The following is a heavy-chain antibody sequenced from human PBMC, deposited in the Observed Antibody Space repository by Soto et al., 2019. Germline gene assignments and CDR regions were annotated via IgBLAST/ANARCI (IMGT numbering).Heavy chain of an antibody. Sequence: EVQLLESGGGLVQPGRSLRLSCAASGFTFSSYAMSWVRQAPGKGLEWVSAISGSGGTTYYAASVKGRFTISRDNSKNTLFLQRNGLRAEDTAVYYCAKFFVETGGSSGWPWTFHYGGQGTLVTVSS. D-gene: IGHD6-25*01. CDR3: AKFFVETGGSSGWPWTFHY. J-gene: IGHJ4*02. CDR2: ISGSGGTT. CDR1: GFTFSSYA. V-gene: IGHV3-23*01.